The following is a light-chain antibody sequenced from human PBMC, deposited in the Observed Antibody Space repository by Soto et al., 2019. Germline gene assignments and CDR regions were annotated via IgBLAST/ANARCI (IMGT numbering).Light chain of an antibody. J-gene: IGLJ1*01. CDR1: SSDVGGYNY. V-gene: IGLV2-14*01. CDR2: DVS. Sequence: QSALTQPASVSGSPGQSITISCTGTSSDVGGYNYVSWYQQHPGKAPKLMIYDVSNRPSGVSNRFSGSKPGNTASLTISGLQAEDEADYYCSSYTSSSTFLVFGTGTKVTVL. CDR3: SSYTSSSTFLV.